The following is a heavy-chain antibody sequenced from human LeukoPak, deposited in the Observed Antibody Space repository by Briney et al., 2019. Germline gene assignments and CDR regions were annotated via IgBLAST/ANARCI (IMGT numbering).Heavy chain of an antibody. CDR3: AKDGSGYSSSWYLGYFDY. CDR1: GFTFSSYA. CDR2: ISGSGGST. D-gene: IGHD6-13*01. J-gene: IGHJ4*02. V-gene: IGHV3-23*01. Sequence: GGSLRLSCAASGFTFSSYAMSWVRQAPGKGLEWVSAISGSGGSTYYADSVKGRFTISRDNSKNTLYLQMNSLRAEDTAVYYCAKDGSGYSSSWYLGYFDYWGQGTLVTVSS.